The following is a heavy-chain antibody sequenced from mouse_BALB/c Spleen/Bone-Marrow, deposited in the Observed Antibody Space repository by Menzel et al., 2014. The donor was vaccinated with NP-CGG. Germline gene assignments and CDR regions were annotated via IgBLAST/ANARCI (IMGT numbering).Heavy chain of an antibody. CDR2: IDPANGNT. CDR3: ATMITDWYFDV. CDR1: GFNIKDTY. Sequence: VQLKESGAELVKPGASVKLSCTASGFNIKDTYMHWVKQRPEQGLEWIGRIDPANGNTKYDPKFQGKATITADTSSNTACLQLSSLTSEDTAVYYCATMITDWYFDVWGAGTTVTVSS. D-gene: IGHD2-4*01. V-gene: IGHV14-3*02. J-gene: IGHJ1*01.